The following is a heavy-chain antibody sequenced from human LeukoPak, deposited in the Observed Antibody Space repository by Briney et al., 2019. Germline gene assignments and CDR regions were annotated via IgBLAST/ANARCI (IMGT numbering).Heavy chain of an antibody. Sequence: PGGSLRLSCAASGFTFSNYGMHWVRQAAGKGLEWVAVISYDGSNKYYADSVKGRFTISRDNSKNTLCLQMNSLRAEDTAVYYCAKAAGGATSLFDYWGQGTLVTVSS. D-gene: IGHD1-26*01. J-gene: IGHJ4*02. CDR1: GFTFSNYG. V-gene: IGHV3-30*18. CDR2: ISYDGSNK. CDR3: AKAAGGATSLFDY.